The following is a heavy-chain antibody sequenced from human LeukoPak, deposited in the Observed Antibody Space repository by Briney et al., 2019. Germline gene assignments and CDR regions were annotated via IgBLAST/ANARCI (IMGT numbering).Heavy chain of an antibody. Sequence: PGGSLRLSCAASGFTSSSYAMSWVRQAPGKGLEWVSGISGSGGITYYADSVKGRFIISRDNLKNTLYLQLGGLRAEDTAVYYCARNGGRQAFDIWGQGTMVTVSS. CDR2: ISGSGGIT. D-gene: IGHD2-8*01. V-gene: IGHV3-23*01. J-gene: IGHJ3*02. CDR1: GFTSSSYA. CDR3: ARNGGRQAFDI.